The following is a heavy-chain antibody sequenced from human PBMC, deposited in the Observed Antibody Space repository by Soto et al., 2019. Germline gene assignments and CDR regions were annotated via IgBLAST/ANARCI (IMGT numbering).Heavy chain of an antibody. D-gene: IGHD4-17*01. CDR1: GFTFSSYS. CDR3: ARVLLHGYGHYMNAFDI. J-gene: IGHJ3*02. Sequence: EVQLVESGGGLVQPGGSLRLSCAASGFTFSSYSMNWVRQAPGKGLEWVSYISSSSSTIYYADSVKGRFTISRDNAKNSLYLQMNSLRAEDTAVYYCARVLLHGYGHYMNAFDIWGQGTMVTVSS. CDR2: ISSSSSTI. V-gene: IGHV3-48*01.